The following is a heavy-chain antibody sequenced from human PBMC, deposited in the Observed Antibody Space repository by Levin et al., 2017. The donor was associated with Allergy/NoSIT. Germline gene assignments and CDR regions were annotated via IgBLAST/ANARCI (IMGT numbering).Heavy chain of an antibody. CDR2: ISWNSGSI. CDR3: AKDKGIALSGAFDI. Sequence: GGSLRLSCAASGFTFDDYAMHWVRQAPGKGLEWVSGISWNSGSIGYADSVKGRFTISRDNAKNSLYLQMNSLRAEDTALYYCAKDKGIALSGAFDIWGQGTMVTVSS. V-gene: IGHV3-9*01. D-gene: IGHD6-13*01. J-gene: IGHJ3*02. CDR1: GFTFDDYA.